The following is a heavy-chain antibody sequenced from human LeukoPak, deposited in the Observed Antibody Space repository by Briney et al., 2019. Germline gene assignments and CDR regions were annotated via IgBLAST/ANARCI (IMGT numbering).Heavy chain of an antibody. V-gene: IGHV1-46*01. Sequence: AASVKVSCKSSGYTFTNYYVHWVRQAPGQGLEWMGIINPLGGSTTYAQNLQGRVTMTRDTSTSTVYMELSSLRPEDTAVYYCAAAPIEMQQRGFDYWGQGTLVTVSS. J-gene: IGHJ4*02. CDR3: AAAPIEMQQRGFDY. CDR1: GYTFTNYY. D-gene: IGHD5-24*01. CDR2: INPLGGST.